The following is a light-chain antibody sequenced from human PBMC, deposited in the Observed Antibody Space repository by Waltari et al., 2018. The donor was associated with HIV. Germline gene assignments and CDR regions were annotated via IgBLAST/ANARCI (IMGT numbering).Light chain of an antibody. Sequence: QAALTQPASVSGSPGQSITISCTETSSDVGSYNLVSWYQQFAGKAPKLLIYEVTKRPEGISSRFSGSKSGNTASLTISDLQAEDEAKYYCCSYANTATFVVFGGGTRVT. CDR3: CSYANTATFVV. CDR1: SSDVGSYNL. V-gene: IGLV2-23*02. J-gene: IGLJ2*01. CDR2: EVT.